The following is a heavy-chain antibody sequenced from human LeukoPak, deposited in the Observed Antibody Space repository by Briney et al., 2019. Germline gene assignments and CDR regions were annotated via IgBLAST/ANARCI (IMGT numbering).Heavy chain of an antibody. CDR3: ARVHIVVVPAAASYWFDP. J-gene: IGHJ5*02. V-gene: IGHV4-38-2*02. D-gene: IGHD2-2*01. CDR1: GYSISSGYY. Sequence: PSETLSLTCTVSGYSISSGYYWGWIRQPPGKGLEWIGSIYHSGSTYYNPSLKSGVTISVDTSKNQFSLKLSSVTAADTAVYYCARVHIVVVPAAASYWFDPWGQGTLVTVSS. CDR2: IYHSGST.